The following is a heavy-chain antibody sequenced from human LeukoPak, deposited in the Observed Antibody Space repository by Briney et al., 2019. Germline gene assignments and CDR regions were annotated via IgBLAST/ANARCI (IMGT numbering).Heavy chain of an antibody. V-gene: IGHV3-23*01. CDR2: ISGSGGST. CDR1: GFTFSSYA. J-gene: IGHJ3*02. CDR3: AKSGYCGGDCYPDAFDI. D-gene: IGHD2-21*02. Sequence: GGSLRLSCAASGFTFSSYAMSWVRQAPGKGLEWVSAISGSGGSTYYADSVKGRFTISRDNSKNTLYLQMNSLRAEDTAVYYCAKSGYCGGDCYPDAFDIWGQGTMVTVSS.